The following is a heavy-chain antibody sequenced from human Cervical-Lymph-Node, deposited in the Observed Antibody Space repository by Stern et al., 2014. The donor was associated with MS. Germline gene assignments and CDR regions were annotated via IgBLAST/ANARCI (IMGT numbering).Heavy chain of an antibody. CDR1: GYSFTRYW. J-gene: IGHJ4*02. V-gene: IGHV5-51*03. D-gene: IGHD1-26*01. CDR3: ASSSMGATGAFDY. CDR2: IYPGDSDT. Sequence: EGQLAESGAEVKKPGESLKISCKGSGYSFTRYWIGWVSQMPGKGLVWRGIIYPGDSDTRYSPSFQGQVTISVDKFISTAHLQWSSLKASDTAMYYCASSSMGATGAFDYWGQGTLLTVSS.